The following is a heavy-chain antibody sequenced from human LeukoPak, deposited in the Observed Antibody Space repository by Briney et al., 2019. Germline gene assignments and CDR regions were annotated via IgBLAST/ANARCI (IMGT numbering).Heavy chain of an antibody. V-gene: IGHV4-39*01. Sequence: SETLSLTCIVSGGSISSTTYYWGWIRQPPGKGLEWIGSIYYSGSTWYNPSLKSRVTVSADTSKNQFSLKLTSVTAADTAVYYCARHGAITAPGTTPDYWGQGTLVAVSS. D-gene: IGHD1-1*01. CDR3: ARHGAITAPGTTPDY. CDR2: IYYSGST. CDR1: GGSISSTTYY. J-gene: IGHJ4*02.